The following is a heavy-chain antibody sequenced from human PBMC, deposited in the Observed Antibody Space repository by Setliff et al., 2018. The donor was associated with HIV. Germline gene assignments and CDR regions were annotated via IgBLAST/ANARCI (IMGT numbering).Heavy chain of an antibody. V-gene: IGHV4-31*03. Sequence: PSETLSLTCTVSGGSISSSSYYWSWIRQHPGKGLEWIGYIYYSGGTYYNPSLKSRVTISVDTSKNQFSLKLSSVTAADTAVYYCAGVPTNPDFYYYYMDVWGKGTTVTVSS. CDR2: IYYSGGT. CDR1: GGSISSSSYY. J-gene: IGHJ6*03. CDR3: AGVPTNPDFYYYYMDV.